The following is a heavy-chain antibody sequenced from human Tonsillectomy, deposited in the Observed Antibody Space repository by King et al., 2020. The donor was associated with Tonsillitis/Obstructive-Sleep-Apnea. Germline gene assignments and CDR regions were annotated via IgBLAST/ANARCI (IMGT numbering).Heavy chain of an antibody. J-gene: IGHJ4*02. CDR2: IKSKTDGETT. V-gene: IGHV3-15*01. D-gene: IGHD6-13*01. Sequence: MSWVRQAPGKGLEWVGRIKSKTDGETTDYIAPVRGRFAVSRDDARNSLYLQMHSLQTEDTAVYYCTKSRRVTAAGTGGDFYKWCQGTQVTVSS. CDR3: TKSRRVTAAGTGGDFYK.